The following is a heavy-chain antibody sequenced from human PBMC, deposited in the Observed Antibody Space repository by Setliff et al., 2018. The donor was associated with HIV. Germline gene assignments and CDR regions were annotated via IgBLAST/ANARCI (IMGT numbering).Heavy chain of an antibody. CDR2: INPSGGST. Sequence: ASVKVSCKASGYTFTNYYIHWVRQAPGQGLEWMGIINPSGGSTTYAQKFQGRVTMTRDTSTSTVYMELSSLRSEDTAVYYCVRGGPRGLEVAALEFDSWGQGTLVTVSS. D-gene: IGHD6-19*01. CDR1: GYTFTNYY. J-gene: IGHJ4*02. CDR3: VRGGPRGLEVAALEFDS. V-gene: IGHV1-46*01.